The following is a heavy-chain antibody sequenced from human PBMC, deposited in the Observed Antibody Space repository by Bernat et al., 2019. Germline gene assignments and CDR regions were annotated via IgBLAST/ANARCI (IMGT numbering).Heavy chain of an antibody. V-gene: IGHV1-3*01. D-gene: IGHD6-6*01. CDR1: GYTFTSYA. CDR3: ARDPYGSSKPYLFDY. Sequence: QVQLVQSGAEVKKPGASVKVSCKASGYTFTSYAMHWVRQAPGQRLEWMGWINAGNGNTKYSQKFQGRVTITRDTSASTAYMELSSLRSEDTAVYYCARDPYGSSKPYLFDYWGQGTLVIVSS. CDR2: INAGNGNT. J-gene: IGHJ4*02.